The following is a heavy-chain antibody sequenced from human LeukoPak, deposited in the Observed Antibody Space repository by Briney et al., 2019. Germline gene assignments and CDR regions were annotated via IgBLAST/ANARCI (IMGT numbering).Heavy chain of an antibody. V-gene: IGHV3-9*01. J-gene: IGHJ1*01. D-gene: IGHD6-13*01. CDR1: GFTFNDYA. CDR3: ARDPSGYSSSWYLYFQH. CDR2: INWNSDRI. Sequence: GGSLRLSCAASGFTFNDYAMHWVRQAPGKGLEWVSSINWNSDRIGYADSVKGRFTISRDNAKNSLYLQMNSLRAEDTAVYYCARDPSGYSSSWYLYFQHWGQGTLVTVSS.